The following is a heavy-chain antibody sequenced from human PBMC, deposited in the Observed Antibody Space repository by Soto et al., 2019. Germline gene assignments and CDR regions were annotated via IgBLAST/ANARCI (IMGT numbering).Heavy chain of an antibody. Sequence: DVQLLESGGGLVQPEGSLRLSCAASGFTFSSYATGWVRQGPGKGLEWVAVVSIGGSTHYADSVRGRFTISRDNSKNTLSLQMNSQTAEDTAVYFCAKRRGAGGHFDYWGQGALVTVSS. CDR3: AKRRGAGGHFDY. D-gene: IGHD2-15*01. CDR1: GFTFSSYA. V-gene: IGHV3-23*01. J-gene: IGHJ4*02. CDR2: VSIGGST.